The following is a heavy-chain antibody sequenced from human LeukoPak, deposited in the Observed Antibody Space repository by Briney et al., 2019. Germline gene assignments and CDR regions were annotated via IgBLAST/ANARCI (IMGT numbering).Heavy chain of an antibody. V-gene: IGHV1-18*04. CDR1: RYTFTGYY. D-gene: IGHD3-22*01. Sequence: ASLKVSCKASRYTFTGYYMCWVRQATGQGLEWMGWISAYNGNTNYAQKLQGRVTITADKSTSTAYMELSSLRSEDTAVYYCAENYYDSSGYYYAAFDIWGQGTMVTVSS. CDR2: ISAYNGNT. CDR3: AENYYDSSGYYYAAFDI. J-gene: IGHJ3*02.